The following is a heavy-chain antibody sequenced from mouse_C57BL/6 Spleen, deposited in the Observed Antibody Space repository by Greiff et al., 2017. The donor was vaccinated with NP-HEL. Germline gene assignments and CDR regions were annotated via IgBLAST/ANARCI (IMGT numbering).Heavy chain of an antibody. CDR3: ARDWDYYGSSYNWYFDV. J-gene: IGHJ1*03. V-gene: IGHV3-6*01. CDR1: GYSITSGYY. CDR2: ISYDGSN. D-gene: IGHD1-1*01. Sequence: EVQRVESGPGLVKPSQSLSLTCSVTGYSITSGYYWNWIRQFPGNKLEWMGYISYDGSNNYNPSLKNRISITRDTSKNQFFLKLNSVTTEDTATYYCARDWDYYGSSYNWYFDVWGTGTTVTVSS.